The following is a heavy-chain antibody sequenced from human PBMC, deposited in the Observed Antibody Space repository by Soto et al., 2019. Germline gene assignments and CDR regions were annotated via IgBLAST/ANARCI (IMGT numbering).Heavy chain of an antibody. CDR1: GGSISSYY. J-gene: IGHJ5*02. D-gene: IGHD6-6*01. V-gene: IGHV4-59*01. Sequence: SETLSLTCTVSGGSISSYYWSWIRQPPGKGLEWIGYIYYSGSTNYNPSLKSRVTISVDTSKNQFSLKLSSVTAADTAVYYCARGSRPPTAARPDWFDPWGQGTLVTVSS. CDR3: ARGSRPPTAARPDWFDP. CDR2: IYYSGST.